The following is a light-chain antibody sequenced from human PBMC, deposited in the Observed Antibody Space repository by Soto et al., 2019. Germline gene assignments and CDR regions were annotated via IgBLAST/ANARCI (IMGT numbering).Light chain of an antibody. J-gene: IGKJ4*01. CDR3: QHFNKWPHMPA. Sequence: IVLTQSPATLSVSPGERATLSCRASQAVGSNLAWYQQRPGQAPRLLIYDASTRATGIPHWFSGGGSGTEFTLTISSLQSDDFAVYYCQHFNKWPHMPAFGGGTKLAIK. V-gene: IGKV3-15*01. CDR2: DAS. CDR1: QAVGSN.